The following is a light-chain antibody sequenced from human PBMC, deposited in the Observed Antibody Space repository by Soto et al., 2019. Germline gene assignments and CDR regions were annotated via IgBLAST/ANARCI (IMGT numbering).Light chain of an antibody. CDR3: GTWDSSLTAVV. CDR1: SSNIGKNY. J-gene: IGLJ2*01. V-gene: IGLV1-51*01. Sequence: QSVLTQPPSVSAAPGQKVTISCSGSSSNIGKNYVSWYQQFPGTAPKLLIYDNNKRPSGIPDRFSGSKSGTSATLDITGLHTGDEADYYCGTWDSSLTAVVFGGGTKVTVL. CDR2: DNN.